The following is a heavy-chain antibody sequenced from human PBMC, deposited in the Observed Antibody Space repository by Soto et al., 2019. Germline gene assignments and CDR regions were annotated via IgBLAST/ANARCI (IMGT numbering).Heavy chain of an antibody. CDR2: INPNSGGT. CDR3: ARDLNGVDPYFDY. J-gene: IGHJ4*02. D-gene: IGHD1-1*01. Sequence: ASVKVSCKASGYTFTGYYMHWVRQAPGQGLEWMGWINPNSGGTNYAQKFQGWVTMTRDTSISTAYMELSRLRSDDTAVYYCARDLNGVDPYFDYWGQGTLVTVSS. CDR1: GYTFTGYY. V-gene: IGHV1-2*04.